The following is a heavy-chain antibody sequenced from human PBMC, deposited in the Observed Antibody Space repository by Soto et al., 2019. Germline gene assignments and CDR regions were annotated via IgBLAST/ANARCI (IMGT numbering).Heavy chain of an antibody. CDR3: AATVTSYYYYYMDV. J-gene: IGHJ6*03. V-gene: IGHV1-58*02. Sequence: VKVSCKGFGYTFTSSAMQWLRQANGQRLEWIGWIVVGSGNTNYAQKFQERVTITRDMSTSTAYMELSSLRSEDTAVYYCAATVTSYYYYYMDVWGKGTTVTVSS. D-gene: IGHD4-17*01. CDR1: GYTFTSSA. CDR2: IVVGSGNT.